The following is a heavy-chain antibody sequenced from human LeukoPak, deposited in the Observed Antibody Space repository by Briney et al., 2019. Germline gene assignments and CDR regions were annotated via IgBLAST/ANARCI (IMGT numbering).Heavy chain of an antibody. V-gene: IGHV3-23*01. CDR1: GFTLSNYG. D-gene: IGHD3-22*01. CDR3: AKRGVVIRVILVGFHKEAYYFDS. Sequence: GGSLRLSCAASGFTLSNYGMSWVRQAPGKGLEWVAGISGSGGSTNYADSVKGRFTISRDSPKNTLYLQMNSLRAEDTAVYFCAKRGVVIRVILVGFHKEAYYFDSWGQEALVTVSS. J-gene: IGHJ4*02. CDR2: ISGSGGST.